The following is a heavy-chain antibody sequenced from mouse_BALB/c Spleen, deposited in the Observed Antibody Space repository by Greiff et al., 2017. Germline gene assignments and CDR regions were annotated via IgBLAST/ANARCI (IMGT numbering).Heavy chain of an antibody. D-gene: IGHD2-2*01. CDR2: IFPGTGTT. CDR3: ARGEGYDIYYAMDY. J-gene: IGHJ4*01. Sequence: QVQLKQSGAELVKPGASVKLSCKTSGYTFTSYWIQWVKQRPGQGLGWIGEIFPGTGTTYYNEKFKGKATLTIDTSSSTAYMQLSSLTSEDSAVYFCARGEGYDIYYAMDYWGQGTSVTVSS. CDR1: GYTFTSYW. V-gene: IGHV1S132*01.